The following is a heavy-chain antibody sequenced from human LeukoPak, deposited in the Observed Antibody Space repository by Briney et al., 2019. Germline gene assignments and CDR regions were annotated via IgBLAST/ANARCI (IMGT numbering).Heavy chain of an antibody. D-gene: IGHD3-10*01. Sequence: PSETLSLTCAVYGGSFSGYYRSWIRQPPGKGLEWIGEINHSGSTNYNPSLKSRVTISVDTSKNQFSLKLSSVTAADTAVYYCARTHRYGSGRRFFDYWGQGTLVTVSS. CDR2: INHSGST. CDR1: GGSFSGYY. V-gene: IGHV4-34*01. CDR3: ARTHRYGSGRRFFDY. J-gene: IGHJ4*02.